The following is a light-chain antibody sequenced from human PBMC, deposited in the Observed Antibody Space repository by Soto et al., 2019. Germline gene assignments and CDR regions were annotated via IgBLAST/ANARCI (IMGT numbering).Light chain of an antibody. V-gene: IGLV1-47*02. CDR1: SSNIVGTNY. CDR2: SNN. Sequence: QSVLTQPTSASGTPGQKVFISCSGSSSNIVGTNYAYWYQQLPGAAPKLLMHSNNRRPSGVPERISGSKFGTAASLAISGLRSEDEAVYYCASWDDRLGAVIFGGGTKLTVL. CDR3: ASWDDRLGAVI. J-gene: IGLJ2*01.